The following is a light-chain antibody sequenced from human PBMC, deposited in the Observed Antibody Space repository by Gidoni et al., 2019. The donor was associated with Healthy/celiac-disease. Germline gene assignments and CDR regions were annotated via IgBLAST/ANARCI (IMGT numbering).Light chain of an antibody. Sequence: AIQLTQSPSSLSASVGDRVTITCRASQGISSALAWYQQKPGKAPKLLIYDASSSESGVPSRFSGSGSGTDFTLTISSLQPEDFATYYCQQFNNYPLFGGGTKVEIK. V-gene: IGKV1D-13*01. J-gene: IGKJ4*01. CDR3: QQFNNYPL. CDR1: QGISSA. CDR2: DAS.